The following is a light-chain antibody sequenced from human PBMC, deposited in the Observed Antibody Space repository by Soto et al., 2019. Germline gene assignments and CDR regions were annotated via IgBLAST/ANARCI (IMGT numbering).Light chain of an antibody. CDR1: SSDVGGYNY. V-gene: IGLV2-8*01. Sequence: QSVLTQPPSASGSPGQSVTISCTGTSSDVGGYNYVSWYQQHPGKAPKLMIHEVSKRPSGVPDRFSGSKSGNTASLTVAGLQDEDEADYYCSSYAGSNNVVFGGGTKLTVL. CDR3: SSYAGSNNVV. J-gene: IGLJ2*01. CDR2: EVS.